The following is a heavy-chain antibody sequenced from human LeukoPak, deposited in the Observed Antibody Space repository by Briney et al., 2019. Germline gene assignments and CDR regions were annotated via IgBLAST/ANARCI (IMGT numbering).Heavy chain of an antibody. CDR2: IYYSGST. Sequence: PSETLSLTCTVSGGSISSYYWSWIRQPPGKGLEWIGYIYYSGSTNYNPSLKSRVTISVDTSKNQFSLTLSSVTAADTAVYYCARGRTDYVDAFDIWGQGTMVTVSS. V-gene: IGHV4-59*01. D-gene: IGHD4-17*01. CDR3: ARGRTDYVDAFDI. J-gene: IGHJ3*02. CDR1: GGSISSYY.